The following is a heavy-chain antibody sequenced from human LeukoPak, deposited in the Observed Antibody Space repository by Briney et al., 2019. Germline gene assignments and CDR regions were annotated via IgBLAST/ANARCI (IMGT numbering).Heavy chain of an antibody. V-gene: IGHV3-30*18. J-gene: IGHJ4*02. Sequence: GGSLRLSWAAPGFTFSSYGMHWVRQAPGKGLAWVAVISYDGSNKYYADSVKGRFTISRDNSKNTLYLQMNSLRAEDTAVYYCAKGAVAGQFDYWGQGTLVTVSS. CDR3: AKGAVAGQFDY. D-gene: IGHD6-19*01. CDR1: GFTFSSYG. CDR2: ISYDGSNK.